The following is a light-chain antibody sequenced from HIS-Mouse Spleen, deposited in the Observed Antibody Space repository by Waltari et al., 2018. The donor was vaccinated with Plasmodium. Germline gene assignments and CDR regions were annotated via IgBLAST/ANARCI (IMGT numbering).Light chain of an antibody. Sequence: QSALTQPASVSGSPGQSITISCTGTSSDDGSYNLVPWYQQHQGKAPKLMIYEGSKRPSGVSNRFSGSKSGNTASLTISGLQAEDEADYYCCSYAGSSTYVFGTGTKVTVL. CDR2: EGS. V-gene: IGLV2-23*01. CDR3: CSYAGSSTYV. J-gene: IGLJ1*01. CDR1: SSDDGSYNL.